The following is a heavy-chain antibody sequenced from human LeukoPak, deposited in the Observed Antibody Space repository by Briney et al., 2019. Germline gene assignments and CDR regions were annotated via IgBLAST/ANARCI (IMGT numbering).Heavy chain of an antibody. CDR3: AGGVVDIVATNPFDY. Sequence: SVKVSCKASGGTFSSYAISWVRQAPGQGLEWMGRIIPILGIANYAQKFQGRVTITADKSTSTAYMELSSLRSEDTAVYYCAGGVVDIVATNPFDYWGQGTLVTVSS. CDR2: IIPILGIA. CDR1: GGTFSSYA. J-gene: IGHJ4*02. D-gene: IGHD5-12*01. V-gene: IGHV1-69*04.